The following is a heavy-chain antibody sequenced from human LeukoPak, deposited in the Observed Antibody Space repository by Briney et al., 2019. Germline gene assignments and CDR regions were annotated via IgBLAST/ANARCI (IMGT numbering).Heavy chain of an antibody. J-gene: IGHJ5*02. V-gene: IGHV4-59*01. CDR1: GGSISSYY. CDR2: IYYSGSN. D-gene: IGHD6-19*01. CDR3: ARASSGWYNWFDP. Sequence: SETLSLTCTVSGGSISSYYWSWIRQSPGKGLEWIGYIYYSGSNNFNPSLKSRVTISVDTSKNQFSLKLSSVTAADTAVYYCARASSGWYNWFDPWGQGTLVTVSS.